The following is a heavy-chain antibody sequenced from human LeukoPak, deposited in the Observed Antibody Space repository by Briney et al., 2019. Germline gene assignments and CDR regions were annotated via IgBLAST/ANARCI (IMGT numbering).Heavy chain of an antibody. J-gene: IGHJ5*02. CDR1: GGSFSGYY. D-gene: IGHD2-15*01. V-gene: IGHV4-34*01. Sequence: SETLSLTCAVYGGSFSGYYWSWIRQPPGKGLEWIGEINHSGSTNYNPSLKCRVTISVDTSKNQFSLKLSSVTAADTAVYYCARGGLGYCSGGSCYDWFDPWGQGTLVTASS. CDR3: ARGGLGYCSGGSCYDWFDP. CDR2: INHSGST.